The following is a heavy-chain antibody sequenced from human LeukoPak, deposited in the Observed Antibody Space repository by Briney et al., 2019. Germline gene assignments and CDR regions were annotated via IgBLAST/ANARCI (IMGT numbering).Heavy chain of an antibody. Sequence: SVTVSCKASGGTFSSYAISWVRQAPGQGLEWMGGIIPIFGTANYAQKFQGRVTITADESTSTAYMELSSLRSEDTAVYYCAREFGGYYYDSSGWFDYWGQGTLVIVSS. J-gene: IGHJ4*02. CDR3: AREFGGYYYDSSGWFDY. CDR2: IIPIFGTA. D-gene: IGHD3-22*01. CDR1: GGTFSSYA. V-gene: IGHV1-69*01.